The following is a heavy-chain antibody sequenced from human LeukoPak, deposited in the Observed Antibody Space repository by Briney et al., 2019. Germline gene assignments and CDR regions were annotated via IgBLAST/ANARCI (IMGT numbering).Heavy chain of an antibody. D-gene: IGHD3-10*01. J-gene: IGHJ4*02. CDR3: ARRLSYGSGSYRTYYFDY. Sequence: GESLKISCKGSGYSFTSHWISWVRQMPGKGLEWMGRIDPSDSYTNYSPSFQGHVTISADKSISTAYLQWSSLKASDTAMYYCARRLSYGSGSYRTYYFDYWGQGTLVTVSS. CDR2: IDPSDSYT. CDR1: GYSFTSHW. V-gene: IGHV5-10-1*01.